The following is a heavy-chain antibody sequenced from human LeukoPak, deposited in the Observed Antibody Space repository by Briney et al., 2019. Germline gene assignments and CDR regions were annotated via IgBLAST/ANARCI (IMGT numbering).Heavy chain of an antibody. J-gene: IGHJ4*02. CDR2: ISYDGSNK. CDR3: ARDINYYDSSGYYKDY. V-gene: IGHV3-30*03. CDR1: GFTFSSYG. D-gene: IGHD3-22*01. Sequence: GGSLRLSCAASGFTFSSYGMHWVRQAPGKGLEWVAVISYDGSNKYYADSVKGRFTISRDNSKNTLYLQMNSLRAEDTAVYYCARDINYYDSSGYYKDYWGQGTLVTVSS.